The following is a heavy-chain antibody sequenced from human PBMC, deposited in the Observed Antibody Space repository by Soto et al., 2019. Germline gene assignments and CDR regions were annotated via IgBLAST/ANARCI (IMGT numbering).Heavy chain of an antibody. J-gene: IGHJ4*02. CDR2: ICYDGSNT. V-gene: IGHV3-30*18. D-gene: IGHD5-18*01. Sequence: PGGSLRLSCAASGFTFSSYGMHWVRQAPGKGLEYVSVICYDGSNTYYADSVKGRFTISRDNSKNTLYLQMSSLRAEDTAVYYCVKTLQYSYGLPHWGQGTLVTVSS. CDR1: GFTFSSYG. CDR3: VKTLQYSYGLPH.